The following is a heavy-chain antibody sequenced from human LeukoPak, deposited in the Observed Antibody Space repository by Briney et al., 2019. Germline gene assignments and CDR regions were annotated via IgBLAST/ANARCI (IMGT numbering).Heavy chain of an antibody. J-gene: IGHJ5*02. CDR3: AKGAYYDILTGYQGWFDP. CDR1: GFTFSSYA. CDR2: ISGSGGST. D-gene: IGHD3-9*01. V-gene: IGHV3-23*01. Sequence: PGGSLRLSCAASGFTFSSYAMSWVRQAPGKGLEWVSAISGSGGSTYYADSVKGRLTISRDNSKNTLYLQMNSLRAEDTAVYYCAKGAYYDILTGYQGWFDPWGQGTLVTVSS.